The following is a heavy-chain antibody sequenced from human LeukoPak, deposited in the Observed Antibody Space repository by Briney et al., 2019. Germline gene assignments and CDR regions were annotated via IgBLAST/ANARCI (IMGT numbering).Heavy chain of an antibody. Sequence: GGSLRLSCAASGFTFTRYWMHWIRQVPGKGLVWVSRINIDGTTTNYADSVKGRFTISRDNSKNTLYLQMNSLRAEDTAVYYCARVGSTDWYFDLWGRGSLVTVSS. CDR3: ARVGSTDWYFDL. CDR2: INIDGTTT. V-gene: IGHV3-74*01. D-gene: IGHD2-8*02. CDR1: GFTFTRYW. J-gene: IGHJ2*01.